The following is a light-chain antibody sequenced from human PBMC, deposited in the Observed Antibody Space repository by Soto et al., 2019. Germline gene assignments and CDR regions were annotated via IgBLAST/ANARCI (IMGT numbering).Light chain of an antibody. CDR1: NIGSKS. CDR2: GDS. V-gene: IGLV3-21*02. J-gene: IGLJ2*01. CDR3: QVWDSSSDHVV. Sequence: SYELTHPPSVSVAPGQTARITCGRNNIGSKSVHWYQQKPGQAPVLVVYGDSDRPSGNPERFSGSNSENTATLTITRVEAGDEADYYCQVWDSSSDHVVFGGGTKLTVL.